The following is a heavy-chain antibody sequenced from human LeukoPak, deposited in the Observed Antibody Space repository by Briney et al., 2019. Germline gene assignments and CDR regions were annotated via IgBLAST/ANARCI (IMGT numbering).Heavy chain of an antibody. CDR1: GGTFSSYA. D-gene: IGHD1-26*01. CDR3: ARSALRGALLASRDWFDP. CDR2: IIPIFGTA. J-gene: IGHJ5*02. Sequence: ASVKVSCKASGGTFSSYAISWVRQAPGHGLEWMGGIIPIFGTANYAQKFQGRVTITTDESTSTAYMERSSLRSEDTAVYYCARSALRGALLASRDWFDPWGQGTLVTVSS. V-gene: IGHV1-69*05.